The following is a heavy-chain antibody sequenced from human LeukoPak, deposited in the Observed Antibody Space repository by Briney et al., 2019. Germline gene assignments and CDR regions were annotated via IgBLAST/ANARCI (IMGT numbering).Heavy chain of an antibody. J-gene: IGHJ5*02. CDR1: GGSISSSSYY. CDR3: AREEGYYDYVWGSYRYRFDP. CDR2: IYYSGST. Sequence: SETLSLTCTVSGGSISSSSYYWGWLRQPPGKGLEWIGSIYYSGSTYYNPSLKSRVTISVDTSKNQFSLKLSSVTAADTAVYYCAREEGYYDYVWGSYRYRFDPWGQGTLVTVSS. D-gene: IGHD3-16*02. V-gene: IGHV4-39*07.